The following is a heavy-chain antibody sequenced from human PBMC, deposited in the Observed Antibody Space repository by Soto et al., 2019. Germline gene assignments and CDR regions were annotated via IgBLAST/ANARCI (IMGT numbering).Heavy chain of an antibody. Sequence: EVQLLESGGGLMQPGGSLRLSYVASGFTFSSSGLSWIRQAPGKGLEWVSTISGSTGNTYYADSVKGRFTISRDNSKNTLYLQVNSLRAEDTAVYYCALRGRYYFDYWGQGTLVTVSS. CDR1: GFTFSSSG. V-gene: IGHV3-23*01. CDR3: ALRGRYYFDY. CDR2: ISGSTGNT. J-gene: IGHJ4*02.